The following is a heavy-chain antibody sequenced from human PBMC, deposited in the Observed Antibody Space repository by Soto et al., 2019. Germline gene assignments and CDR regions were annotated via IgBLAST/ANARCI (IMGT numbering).Heavy chain of an antibody. CDR1: GGSISSTTSY. J-gene: IGHJ4*02. CDR2: IYYTGNT. Sequence: HVQLQESGPGLVKPSQTLSLTCTVSGGSISSTTSYWSWICQLPGEGLEWIGYIYYTGNTYYNPSLKSRVTISVDTSENQFSLKLTSVTVADTAVYYCAREGGDGVDYWGQGTLVTVSS. V-gene: IGHV4-31*03. CDR3: AREGGDGVDY. D-gene: IGHD3-16*01.